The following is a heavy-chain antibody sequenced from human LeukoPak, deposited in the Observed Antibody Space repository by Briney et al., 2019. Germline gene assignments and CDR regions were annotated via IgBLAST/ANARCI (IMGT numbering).Heavy chain of an antibody. CDR1: GGSFSGYY. CDR2: INHSGSI. V-gene: IGHV4-34*01. CDR3: ARGSGKQWLVRGAFDI. Sequence: SETLSLTCAVYGGSFSGYYWSWIRQPPGKGLEWIGEINHSGSINYNPSLKSRVTISVDTSKNQFSLKLSSVTAADTAVYYCARGSGKQWLVRGAFDIWGQGTMVTVSS. J-gene: IGHJ3*02. D-gene: IGHD6-19*01.